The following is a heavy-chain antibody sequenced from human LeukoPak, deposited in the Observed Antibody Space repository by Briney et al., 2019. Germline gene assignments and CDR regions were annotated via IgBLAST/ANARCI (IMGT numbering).Heavy chain of an antibody. CDR2: IYHSGST. CDR1: GYSISSGHY. D-gene: IGHD6-13*01. V-gene: IGHV4-38-2*01. J-gene: IGHJ4*02. CDR3: ARGAVSGSSWAFDY. Sequence: SETLSLTCAVSGYSISSGHYWGWIRQPPGKGLEWIGSIYHSGSTYYNPSLKSRATISLDTSKNQFSLKLSSVTAADTAVYYCARGAVSGSSWAFDYWGQGTLVTVSS.